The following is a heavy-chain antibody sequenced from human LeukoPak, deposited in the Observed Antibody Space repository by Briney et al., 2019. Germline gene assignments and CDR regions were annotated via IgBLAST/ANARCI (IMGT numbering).Heavy chain of an antibody. Sequence: PSETLSLTCTVSGGSISRYYWSWIRQPPGKGLEWIGYIYYSGGTNYNPSLKSRVTISVDTSKNQFSLKLSSVTAADTAVSYCAREFDYWGQGTLVTVSS. J-gene: IGHJ4*02. CDR2: IYYSGGT. CDR1: GGSISRYY. CDR3: AREFDY. V-gene: IGHV4-59*01.